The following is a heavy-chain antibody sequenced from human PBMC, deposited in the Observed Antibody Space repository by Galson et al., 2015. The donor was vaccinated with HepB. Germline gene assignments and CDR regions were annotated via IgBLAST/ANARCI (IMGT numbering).Heavy chain of an antibody. CDR1: GGFISTYY. V-gene: IGHV4-59*01. Sequence: ETLSLTCTVSGGFISTYYWGWIRQPPGKTLEWIGYVHYTGPTNYSPSLKSRVTVSLDMSKNQFFLKLNSVTAADTAVYYCARERTYCSGGSCDFAFDYWGPGMLVTVSS. CDR2: VHYTGPT. J-gene: IGHJ4*02. D-gene: IGHD2-15*01. CDR3: ARERTYCSGGSCDFAFDY.